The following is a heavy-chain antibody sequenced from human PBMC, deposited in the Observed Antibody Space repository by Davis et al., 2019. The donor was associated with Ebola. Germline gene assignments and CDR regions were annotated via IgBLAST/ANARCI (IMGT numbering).Heavy chain of an antibody. CDR2: INPDGSFT. CDR1: GFTFSSYW. J-gene: IGHJ4*02. V-gene: IGHV3-74*01. CDR3: ARSSYQPDY. Sequence: GDSLKISCAASGFTFSSYWMHWVRQAPGKGLVWVSRINPDGSFTDYADSVKGRFSISRDSTSNTLYLQMNGLRAEDTAVYYCARSSYQPDYWGQGTLVTVSS. D-gene: IGHD2-2*01.